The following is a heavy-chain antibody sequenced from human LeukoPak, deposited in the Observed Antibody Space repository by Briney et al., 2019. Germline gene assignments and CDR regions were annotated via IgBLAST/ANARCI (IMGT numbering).Heavy chain of an antibody. Sequence: ASVKVSCKASGYTFTGYYMHLVRQAPGQGLEWMGRINPNSGGTNYAQKFQGRVTMTRDTSISTAYMELSRLRSDDTAVYYCARVRVGATIWWFDPWGQGTLVTVSS. CDR2: INPNSGGT. J-gene: IGHJ5*02. V-gene: IGHV1-2*06. D-gene: IGHD1-26*01. CDR1: GYTFTGYY. CDR3: ARVRVGATIWWFDP.